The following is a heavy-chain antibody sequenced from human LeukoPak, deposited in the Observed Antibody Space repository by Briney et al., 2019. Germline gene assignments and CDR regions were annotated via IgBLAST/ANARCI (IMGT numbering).Heavy chain of an antibody. D-gene: IGHD3-10*01. CDR1: GFTFSSYE. CDR2: ICSRGSTK. J-gene: IGHJ4*02. Sequence: PGGSLRLSCAVSGFTFSSYEMNWVRQAPGKGLEWVSYICSRGSTKYCADSVKGRLTISRDNAENSLYLQMNGLRAEDTAVYYCARDLYYYGSGSYVPGLPDYWGQGTLVTVSS. V-gene: IGHV3-48*03. CDR3: ARDLYYYGSGSYVPGLPDY.